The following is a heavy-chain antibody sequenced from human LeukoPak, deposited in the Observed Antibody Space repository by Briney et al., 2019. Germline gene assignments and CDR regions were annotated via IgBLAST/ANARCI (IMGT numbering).Heavy chain of an antibody. D-gene: IGHD6-13*01. CDR2: INPNSGGT. CDR1: GYTFTGYY. J-gene: IGHJ4*02. V-gene: IGHV1-2*02. Sequence: GASVKVSCKASGYTFTGYYMHWVRQAPGQGLEWMGWINPNSGGTNYAQKFQGRVTMTRDTSISTAYMELSRLRSDDTAVYYCARDVRRNNSSHIDCWGQGALVTVSS. CDR3: ARDVRRNNSSHIDC.